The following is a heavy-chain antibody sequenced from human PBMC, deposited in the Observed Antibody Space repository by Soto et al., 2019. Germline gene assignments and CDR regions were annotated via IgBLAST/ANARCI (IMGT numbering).Heavy chain of an antibody. CDR3: ARDPSSSWYDV. CDR1: GGTFSSYA. V-gene: IGHV1-69*13. CDR2: IIPIFGTA. D-gene: IGHD6-13*01. J-gene: IGHJ6*02. Sequence: SVKGSCKASGGTFSSYAISWVRQAPGQGLEWMGGIIPIFGTANYAQKFQGRVTITADESTSTAYMELNSLRAEDTAVYYCARDPSSSWYDVWGQGTTVTVSS.